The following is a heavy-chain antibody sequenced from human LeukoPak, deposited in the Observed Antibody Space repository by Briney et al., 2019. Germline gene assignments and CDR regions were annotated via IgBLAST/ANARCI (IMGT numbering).Heavy chain of an antibody. J-gene: IGHJ6*03. Sequence: SETLSLTCTVSGGSISSYYWSWIRQPPGKGLEWIGYIYYSGSTNYNPSLKSRVTISVDTSKNQFSLKLSSVTAADTAVYYCARSGMRYSSPGYYYYYYMDVWGKGTTVTVSS. CDR3: ARSGMRYSSPGYYYYYYMDV. CDR2: IYYSGST. V-gene: IGHV4-59*12. D-gene: IGHD6-13*01. CDR1: GGSISSYY.